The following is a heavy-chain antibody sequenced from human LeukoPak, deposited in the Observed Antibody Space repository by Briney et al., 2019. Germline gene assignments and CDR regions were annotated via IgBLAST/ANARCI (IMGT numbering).Heavy chain of an antibody. CDR2: IYPGDSDT. V-gene: IGHV5-51*01. Sequence: GESLKISCKGSGYSFTSYWIGWVRQMPGKGLEWMGIIYPGDSDTRYSPSFQGQVTISADKSISTAYLQWSSLKASDTAMYYCARLDYDILTGYYGGIDYWGQGTLVTVSS. CDR1: GYSFTSYW. D-gene: IGHD3-9*01. J-gene: IGHJ4*02. CDR3: ARLDYDILTGYYGGIDY.